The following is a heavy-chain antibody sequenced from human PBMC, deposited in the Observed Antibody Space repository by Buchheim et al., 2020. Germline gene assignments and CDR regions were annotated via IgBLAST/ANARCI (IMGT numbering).Heavy chain of an antibody. CDR2: IYYSGST. Sequence: QVQLQESGPGLVKPSETLSLTCTVSGGSISSSFWSWIRQPPGKGLEWIGYIYYSGSTNYNPSLKSRITISIETSKNQISLRLSSVTAADTAVDYCARVLGGGEGIVDYWRQGTL. D-gene: IGHD3-3*02. CDR3: ARVLGGGEGIVDY. V-gene: IGHV4-59*01. CDR1: GGSISSSF. J-gene: IGHJ4*02.